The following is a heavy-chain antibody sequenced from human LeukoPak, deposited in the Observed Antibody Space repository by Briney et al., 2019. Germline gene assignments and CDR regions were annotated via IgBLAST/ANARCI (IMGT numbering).Heavy chain of an antibody. CDR1: GYTFTSYD. J-gene: IGHJ4*02. Sequence: ASVKVSCKASGYTFTSYDINWVRQATGQGLEWMGWMNPNSGNTGYAQKFQGRVTMTRDTSTSTVYMELSSLRSEDTAVYYCARDLNTAMARFDYWGQGTLVTVSS. D-gene: IGHD5-18*01. CDR2: MNPNSGNT. CDR3: ARDLNTAMARFDY. V-gene: IGHV1-8*01.